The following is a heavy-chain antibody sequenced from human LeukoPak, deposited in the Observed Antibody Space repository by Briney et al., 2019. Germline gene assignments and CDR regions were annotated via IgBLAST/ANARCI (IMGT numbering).Heavy chain of an antibody. J-gene: IGHJ4*02. CDR2: ISYDGSNK. CDR3: AKDREWGSYPPYYFDY. CDR1: GFTFSSYS. D-gene: IGHD3-16*02. Sequence: GGSLRLSCAASGFTFSSYSMNWVRQAPGKGLEWVAVISYDGSNKYYEDSVKGRFSTSRDNSKNTVYLQMNSLRAEDTAVYYCAKDREWGSYPPYYFDYWGQGTLVTVSS. V-gene: IGHV3-30*18.